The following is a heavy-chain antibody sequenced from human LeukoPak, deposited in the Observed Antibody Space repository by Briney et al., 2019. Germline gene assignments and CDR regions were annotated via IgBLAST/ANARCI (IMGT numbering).Heavy chain of an antibody. CDR1: GFTFSDHY. Sequence: GGSLRLSCAASGFTFSDHYMDWVRQAPGKGLEWVGRIRNRAKSYTTQYAPSVKDRFTISRDDSRNSLYLQMNSLKTEDTAVYFCARVGDYYDSRGCSTDAFDIWGQGTMVTVSS. CDR3: ARVGDYYDSRGCSTDAFDI. V-gene: IGHV3-72*01. D-gene: IGHD3-22*01. CDR2: IRNRAKSYTT. J-gene: IGHJ3*02.